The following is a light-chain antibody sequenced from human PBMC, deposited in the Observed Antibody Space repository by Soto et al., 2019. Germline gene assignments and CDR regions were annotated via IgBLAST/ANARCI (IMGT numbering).Light chain of an antibody. V-gene: IGLV1-51*01. CDR2: DNN. J-gene: IGLJ2*01. CDR3: GTWDSSLSAVV. Sequence: QSVLTQPPSVSAATGQTVTISCSGSSSNIGNNYVSWYQQLPGTAPKLLIYDNNKRPSGIPDRFSGSKSGTSATLGITGLQTGDEADYDCGTWDSSLSAVVFGGGTKLTVL. CDR1: SSNIGNNY.